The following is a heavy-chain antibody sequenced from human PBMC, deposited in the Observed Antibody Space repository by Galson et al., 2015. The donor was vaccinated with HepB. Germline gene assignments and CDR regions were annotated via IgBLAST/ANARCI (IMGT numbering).Heavy chain of an antibody. Sequence: SVKVSCKASGYTFTSYGISWVRQAPGQGLEWMGWISAYNGNTNYAQKLQGRVTMTTDTSTSTAYMELRSLRSDDTAVYYCARDHYDCSSTSCRYYYYYYGMDVWGQGTTVTVSS. CDR2: ISAYNGNT. D-gene: IGHD2-2*01. V-gene: IGHV1-18*04. CDR3: ARDHYDCSSTSCRYYYYYYGMDV. J-gene: IGHJ6*02. CDR1: GYTFTSYG.